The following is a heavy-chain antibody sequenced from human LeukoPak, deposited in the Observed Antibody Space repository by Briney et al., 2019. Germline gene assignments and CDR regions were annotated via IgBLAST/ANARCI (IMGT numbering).Heavy chain of an antibody. V-gene: IGHV3-53*01. J-gene: IGHJ4*02. D-gene: IGHD3/OR15-3a*01. CDR1: GVILNSNH. CDR3: ARVRGHLY. Sequence: PGGALRLSCTASGVILNSNHMNWVRQAPGKGLWWGSDIYSGGSTFYTDSVKGRVTISRDKSKNTLYLQTNSLRAEDTAVYYCARVRGHLYWGQATLLTVSP. CDR2: IYSGGST.